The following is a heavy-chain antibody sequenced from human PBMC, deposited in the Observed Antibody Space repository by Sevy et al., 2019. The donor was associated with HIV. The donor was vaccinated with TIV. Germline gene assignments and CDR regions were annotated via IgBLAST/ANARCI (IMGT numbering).Heavy chain of an antibody. CDR3: AREGCTKPHDY. CDR1: GFTFNKYS. V-gene: IGHV3-23*01. D-gene: IGHD2-8*01. Sequence: GGSLRLSCAASGFTFNKYSMSWVRQPPGKGLEWVATLSFGCGEVNYEDSVKGWFTISRDNSKNSCYLQMNNLRAEDTTLYYCAREGCTKPHDYWGQGTLVTVSS. CDR2: LSFGCGEV. J-gene: IGHJ4*02.